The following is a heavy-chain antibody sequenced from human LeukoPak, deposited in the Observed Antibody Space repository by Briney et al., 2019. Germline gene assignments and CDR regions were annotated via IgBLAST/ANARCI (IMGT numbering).Heavy chain of an antibody. CDR3: ARDGYCSGGSCYKGRFDY. D-gene: IGHD2-15*01. CDR2: INSDGSSR. J-gene: IGHJ4*02. V-gene: IGHV3-74*01. CDR1: GFTFSSYW. Sequence: PGGSLRLSCAASGFTFSSYWMHWVRQVPGKGLVWVSRINSDGSSRSYVDSVMGRFTISRDNAKNTLYLQLDSLRAEDTAVYYCARDGYCSGGSCYKGRFDYWGQGTLVTVSS.